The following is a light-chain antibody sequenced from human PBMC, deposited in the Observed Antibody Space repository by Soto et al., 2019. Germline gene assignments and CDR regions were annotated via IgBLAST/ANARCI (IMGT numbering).Light chain of an antibody. Sequence: QSVLTQPASVSGSPGQSITISCTGTSSDIGGYNYVSWHQQHPGKAPKLIIYEVSNRPSGVSNRFSGSKSGNTASLTISGLQPEHESDYYSTSYTRTTTFSFGTGTKV. V-gene: IGLV2-14*01. CDR3: TSYTRTTTFS. CDR2: EVS. CDR1: SSDIGGYNY. J-gene: IGLJ1*01.